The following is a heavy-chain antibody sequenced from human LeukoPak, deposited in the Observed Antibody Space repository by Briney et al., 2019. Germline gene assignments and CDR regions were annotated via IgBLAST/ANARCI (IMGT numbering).Heavy chain of an antibody. CDR3: ARGRPHGNDY. D-gene: IGHD4-23*01. CDR1: GFTFSTYA. J-gene: IGHJ4*02. CDR2: IVSDGSNT. V-gene: IGHV3-74*01. Sequence: GGSLRLSCAASGFTFSTYAMSWVRQAPGKGLEWVSRIVSDGSNTNYADSVKGRFTISRDNAKNTLYLQMNSLRVEDTAVYYCARGRPHGNDYWGQGTLVTVSS.